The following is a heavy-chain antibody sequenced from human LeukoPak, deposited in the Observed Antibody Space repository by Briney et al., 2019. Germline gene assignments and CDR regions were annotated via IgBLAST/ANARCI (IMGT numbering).Heavy chain of an antibody. J-gene: IGHJ4*02. CDR3: AKDPYSSSWYGLPYYFDY. D-gene: IGHD6-13*01. CDR1: GFTFSSYA. Sequence: GGSLRLSCAASGFTFSSYAMSWVRQAPGKGLEWVSAISGSGGSTYYADSVKGRFTISRDNSKNTLYLQMNSLRAEDTAVYYCAKDPYSSSWYGLPYYFDYWDQGTLVTVSS. V-gene: IGHV3-23*01. CDR2: ISGSGGST.